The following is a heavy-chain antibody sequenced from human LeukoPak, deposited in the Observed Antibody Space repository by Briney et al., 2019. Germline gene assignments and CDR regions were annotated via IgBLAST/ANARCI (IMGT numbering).Heavy chain of an antibody. J-gene: IGHJ6*02. Sequence: SETLSLTCAVYGGSFSGYYWSWIRQPPGKGLEWIGEINHSGSTNYNPSLKSRVTISVDTSKNQFSLKLSSVTAADTAVYYCARVYYDFWSGYYYGMDVWGQGTTDTVSS. D-gene: IGHD3-3*01. CDR2: INHSGST. CDR3: ARVYYDFWSGYYYGMDV. CDR1: GGSFSGYY. V-gene: IGHV4-34*01.